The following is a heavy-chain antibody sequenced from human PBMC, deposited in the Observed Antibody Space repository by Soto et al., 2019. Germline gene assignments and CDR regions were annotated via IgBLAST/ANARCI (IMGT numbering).Heavy chain of an antibody. CDR2: ISAYNGNT. CDR1: GYTFTSDG. V-gene: IGHV1-18*01. D-gene: IGHD1-26*01. CDR3: ARARRSSSVFDP. J-gene: IGHJ5*02. Sequence: QVQLVQSGAEVKKPGASVKVSYKASGYTFTSDGISWVRQAPGQGLEWMGWISAYNGNTNDAQKLQGRVPMTTETSTNTAYMQLRSLRSDYTSVVYCARARRSSSVFDPWGLVTLGTVA.